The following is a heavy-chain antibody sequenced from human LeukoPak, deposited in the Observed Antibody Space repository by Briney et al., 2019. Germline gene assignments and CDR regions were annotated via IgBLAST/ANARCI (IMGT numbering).Heavy chain of an antibody. CDR2: IYSDGST. D-gene: IGHD6-19*01. Sequence: GSLRLSCAASGFTFSDYYMSWIRQAPGKGLEWVSVIYSDGSTNYADSVKDTFTIFRDNSGSTLFLQMNSLRAEDTAVYYCAITSGASGARGYFDYWGQGTLVTVSS. CDR3: AITSGASGARGYFDY. CDR1: GFTFSDYY. J-gene: IGHJ4*01. V-gene: IGHV3-66*01.